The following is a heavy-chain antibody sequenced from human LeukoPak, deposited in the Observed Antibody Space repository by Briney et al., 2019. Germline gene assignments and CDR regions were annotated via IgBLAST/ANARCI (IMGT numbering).Heavy chain of an antibody. Sequence: PSETLSLTCTVSGGSISSGGSYWSWIRQHPGKGLEWIGYIYYSGSTYYNPSLKSRVTISVDTSKNQFSLKLSSVTAADTAVYYCARAATTDYFDYWGQGTLVTVSS. CDR2: IYYSGST. J-gene: IGHJ4*02. CDR3: ARAATTDYFDY. D-gene: IGHD5-12*01. V-gene: IGHV4-31*03. CDR1: GGSISSGGSY.